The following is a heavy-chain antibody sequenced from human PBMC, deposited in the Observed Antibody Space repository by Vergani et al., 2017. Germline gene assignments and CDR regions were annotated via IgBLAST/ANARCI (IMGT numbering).Heavy chain of an antibody. V-gene: IGHV1-8*01. D-gene: IGHD3-9*01. CDR1: GYTFTSYD. J-gene: IGHJ4*02. Sequence: QVQLVQSGAEVKKPGASVKVSCKASGYTFTSYDINWVRQATGQGLEWMGWMNPNSGNTGYAQKFQGRVTMTRNTSISTAYMELSSLRSEDTAVYYCARGPYYDILTGYYFASVPWSSRPVNDFDYWGQGTLVTVSS. CDR2: MNPNSGNT. CDR3: ARGPYYDILTGYYFASVPWSSRPVNDFDY.